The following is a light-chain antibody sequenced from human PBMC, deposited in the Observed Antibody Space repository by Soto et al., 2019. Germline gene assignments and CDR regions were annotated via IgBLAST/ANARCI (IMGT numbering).Light chain of an antibody. V-gene: IGKV1-39*01. CDR1: QNIARY. Sequence: DIQMTQSPSSLSAYVGDRVTITCRASQNIARYLNWYQQKPGKAPKVLIYAASILQSGVPSRFSGSGFGTEFTLTISGLQREDVATYYCQQSYNTPMYTFGQGTKLEIK. CDR3: QQSYNTPMYT. CDR2: AAS. J-gene: IGKJ2*01.